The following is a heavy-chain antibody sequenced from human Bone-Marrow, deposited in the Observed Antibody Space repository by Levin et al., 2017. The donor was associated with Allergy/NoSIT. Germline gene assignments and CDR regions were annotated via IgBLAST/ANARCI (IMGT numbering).Heavy chain of an antibody. CDR3: ARETLVAAAVNSHYYYGLDV. J-gene: IGHJ6*02. D-gene: IGHD6-13*01. Sequence: GESLKISCKASGYTFTSHSMNWVRQAPGQGLEWIGWINTHTGNPTYAQGVTGRFIFSLDTSVSTAYLQISDLKAEDTAVYYCARETLVAAAVNSHYYYGLDVWGQGTTVTVSS. CDR1: GYTFTSHS. CDR2: INTHTGNP. V-gene: IGHV7-4-1*02.